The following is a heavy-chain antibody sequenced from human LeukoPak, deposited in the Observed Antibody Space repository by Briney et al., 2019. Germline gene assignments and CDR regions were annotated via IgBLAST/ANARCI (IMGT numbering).Heavy chain of an antibody. V-gene: IGHV3-21*01. J-gene: IGHJ6*03. CDR2: ITSSGAYI. D-gene: IGHD1-26*01. Sequence: GGSLRLSCAASGFTFNNYNMNWVRQAPGKALEWVSSITSSGAYIFYADSVKGRFTISRDNAKDSLYLQMNSLRAEDTALYFCARDPYSGNYGNYYYYYMDVWGKGTTVTISS. CDR1: GFTFNNYN. CDR3: ARDPYSGNYGNYYYYYMDV.